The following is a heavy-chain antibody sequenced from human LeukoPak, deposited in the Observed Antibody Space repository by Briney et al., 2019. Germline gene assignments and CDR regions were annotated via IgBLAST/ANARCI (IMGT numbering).Heavy chain of an antibody. CDR3: ARGSDYYDSSGSDYYYGMDV. CDR1: GYTFTGYY. CDR2: INPNSGGT. Sequence: ASVKVSCKASGYTFTGYYMHWVRQAPGQGLEWMGWINPNSGGTNYAQKFQGRVTMTRDTSISTAYMELSRLRSDDTAVYYCARGSDYYDSSGSDYYYGMDVWGQGTTVTVSS. V-gene: IGHV1-2*02. J-gene: IGHJ6*02. D-gene: IGHD3-22*01.